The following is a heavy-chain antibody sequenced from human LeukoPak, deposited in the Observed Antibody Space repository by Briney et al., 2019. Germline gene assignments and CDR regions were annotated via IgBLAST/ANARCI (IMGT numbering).Heavy chain of an antibody. CDR2: ISSSGRYT. D-gene: IGHD5-12*01. CDR1: GFSFSNFS. V-gene: IGHV3-21*01. Sequence: GGSLRLSCAASGFSFSNFSMNWARQTPGKGLEWVASISSSGRYTYYRDSLKGRFTISRDNPKNSLFLQMTSLRVDDTAVYFCPRGSVATEEIWGQGTMVTISS. J-gene: IGHJ3*01. CDR3: PRGSVATEEI.